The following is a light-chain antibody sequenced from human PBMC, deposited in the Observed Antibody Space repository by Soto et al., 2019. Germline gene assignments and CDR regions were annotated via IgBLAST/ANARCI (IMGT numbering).Light chain of an antibody. CDR3: QQYNNWPRT. Sequence: EIVMTQSPATLSVSPGERATLSCRASQSVCNNLAWYRQKPGQAPRLLIYGASTRATGIPARFSGSESGTEFTLTISSLQYEDFAVYYCQQYNNWPRTFGQGTKVEIK. V-gene: IGKV3-15*01. CDR2: GAS. J-gene: IGKJ1*01. CDR1: QSVCNN.